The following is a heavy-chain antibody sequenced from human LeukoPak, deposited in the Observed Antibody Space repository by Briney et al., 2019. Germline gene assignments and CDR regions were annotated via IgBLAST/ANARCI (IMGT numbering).Heavy chain of an antibody. Sequence: GGSLRLSCAASGFTFSSYAMSWVRQAPGKGLEWVSAISGSGGSTYYADSVKGRFTISRDNSKNTLDLQMNSLRAEDTAVYYCARDRLDRTTCGGACYSAVFDYWGQGALVTVSS. V-gene: IGHV3-23*01. CDR1: GFTFSSYA. D-gene: IGHD2-21*02. J-gene: IGHJ4*02. CDR2: ISGSGGST. CDR3: ARDRLDRTTCGGACYSAVFDY.